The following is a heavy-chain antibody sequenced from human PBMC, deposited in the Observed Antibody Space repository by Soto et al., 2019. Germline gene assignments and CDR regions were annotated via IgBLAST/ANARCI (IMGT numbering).Heavy chain of an antibody. CDR3: ARDRQRFYDSSGSPTPYFGY. V-gene: IGHV4-39*02. J-gene: IGHJ4*02. Sequence: PSETLSLTCTVSGGSISSSRYYWGWIRQPPGKGLEWIGSMYYSGSTYYNPSLKSRVTISVDTSKKQFSLKLNSVTAADTAVYYCARDRQRFYDSSGSPTPYFGYWGQGTLVTVSS. CDR2: MYYSGST. CDR1: GGSISSSRYY. D-gene: IGHD3-22*01.